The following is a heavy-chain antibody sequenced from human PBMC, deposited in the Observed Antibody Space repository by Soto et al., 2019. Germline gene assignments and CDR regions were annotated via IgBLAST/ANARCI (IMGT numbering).Heavy chain of an antibody. V-gene: IGHV3-23*01. Sequence: GGSLRICCATSVFTFGIYAMSWVGLAPGRGLDCVSAAGPSGSSTFYADSVRGRFTISRDNVENTLYLQMKSLRVADTALYFCARTYYYDSTGYHRTFDYWGQGTMVTVSS. CDR2: AGPSGSST. CDR1: VFTFGIYA. CDR3: ARTYYYDSTGYHRTFDY. D-gene: IGHD3-22*01. J-gene: IGHJ4*02.